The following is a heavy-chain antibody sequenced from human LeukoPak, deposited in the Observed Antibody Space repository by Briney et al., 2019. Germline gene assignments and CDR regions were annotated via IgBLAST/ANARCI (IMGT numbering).Heavy chain of an antibody. V-gene: IGHV1-69*05. CDR1: GGTFSSYA. J-gene: IGHJ3*02. CDR3: AREVARPDAFDI. D-gene: IGHD2-15*01. CDR2: IIPIFGTA. Sequence: SVKVSCKASGGTFSSYAISWVRQAPGQGLEWMGGIIPIFGTANYAQKFQGRVTITTDESTSTAYMELSSLRSEDTAVYYCAREVARPDAFDIWGQGTMVTVSS.